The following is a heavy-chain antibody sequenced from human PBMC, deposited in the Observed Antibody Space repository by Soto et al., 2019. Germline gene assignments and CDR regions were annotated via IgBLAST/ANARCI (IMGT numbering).Heavy chain of an antibody. Sequence: EVQLVESGGGLIQPGGSLRLSCAVSGFTVSNNYMSWVRQAPGKGLEGVSVIYSGGYTAYGDSVKGRFTISRDNSKNTINLKKNSGGAGDGAVFCWATQRGGGGYWGQGTLVTVSS. D-gene: IGHD6-25*01. V-gene: IGHV3-53*01. CDR2: IYSGGYT. CDR1: GFTVSNNY. J-gene: IGHJ4*02. CDR3: ATQRGGGGY.